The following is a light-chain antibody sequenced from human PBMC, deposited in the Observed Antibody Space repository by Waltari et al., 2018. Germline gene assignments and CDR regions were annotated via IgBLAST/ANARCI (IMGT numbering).Light chain of an antibody. CDR3: VAWDDRLNARV. CDR1: SSNIGSKA. Sequence: QSVLTQPPSASGTPGQRVIISCSGSSSNIGSKAVNWYQLLPGTAPKLLVYSDNQRPSGVPDRLSGSKSGTSASLAISGLQSADEADYYCVAWDDRLNARVFGTGTKVTVL. V-gene: IGLV1-44*01. J-gene: IGLJ1*01. CDR2: SDN.